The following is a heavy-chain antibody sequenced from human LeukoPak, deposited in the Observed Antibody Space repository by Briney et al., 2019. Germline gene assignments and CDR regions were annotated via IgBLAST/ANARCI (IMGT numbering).Heavy chain of an antibody. V-gene: IGHV3-66*01. Sequence: GGSLRLSCKASGFTMSGIHMNWVRQAPGKGLDWVSGLYAGGSTYYAGSVTGRFTISRDDSKNTLYLHMTSLRVDDTAVYFCVRGNGNVGGRLDPWGQGAWVIVSS. CDR2: LYAGGST. D-gene: IGHD1-1*01. CDR1: GFTMSGIH. J-gene: IGHJ5*02. CDR3: VRGNGNVGGRLDP.